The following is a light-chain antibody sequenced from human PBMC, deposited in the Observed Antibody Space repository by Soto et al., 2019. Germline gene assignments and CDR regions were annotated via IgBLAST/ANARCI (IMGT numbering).Light chain of an antibody. J-gene: IGKJ2*01. CDR1: QSISTW. CDR2: EAS. CDR3: QYYNTHWT. Sequence: DIQLTQSPSNLSASVGDRLSITCRASQSISTWLAWHQQKPGKAPKLLIYEASALENGVPSRFSGGGSGTDFTLTLSDLQPDDFATYFCQYYNTHWTFGQGTQVNVK. V-gene: IGKV1-5*03.